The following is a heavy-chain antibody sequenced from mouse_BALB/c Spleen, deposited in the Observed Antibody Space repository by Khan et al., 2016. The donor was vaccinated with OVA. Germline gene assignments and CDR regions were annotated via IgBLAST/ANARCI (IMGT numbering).Heavy chain of an antibody. CDR2: IYPGTGST. CDR3: ARGGDSDEAWFAY. V-gene: IGHV1-76*01. Sequence: QVQLKQSGAELVRPGASVKLSCKTSGYSFTSYWIHWVKQRSGQGLEWIARIYPGTGSTYYNEKFKGKATLTADKSSSTAYMQFRSLKSEECAVYFCARGGDSDEAWFAYWGQGTLVSVSA. J-gene: IGHJ3*01. CDR1: GYSFTSYW.